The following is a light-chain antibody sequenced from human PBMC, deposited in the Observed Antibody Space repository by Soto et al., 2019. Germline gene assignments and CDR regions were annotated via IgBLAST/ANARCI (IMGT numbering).Light chain of an antibody. Sequence: EIVMTQSPTTLSVSPGERATLSCRASQSVSTNLAWYQQKPGQVPSLLIYGASTRACGIPARFSGSGSGTEFTLTIGRLQSEDFAVYYCQQYSSSPSFGQGTRLEIK. CDR1: QSVSTN. CDR2: GAS. J-gene: IGKJ5*01. V-gene: IGKV3-15*01. CDR3: QQYSSSPS.